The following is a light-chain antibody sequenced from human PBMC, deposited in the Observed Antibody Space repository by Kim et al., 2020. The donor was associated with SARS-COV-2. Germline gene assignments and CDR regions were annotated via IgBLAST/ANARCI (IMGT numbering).Light chain of an antibody. J-gene: IGLJ3*02. V-gene: IGLV3-19*01. Sequence: SSELTQDPAVSVALGQTVRITCQADSLRSYYASWYQQKPGQAPVLVIYGKNNRPSGIPDRFSGSSSGNTASLTITGAQAEDEADYYCNSRDSSGNHHWVFGGGTKLTVL. CDR2: GKN. CDR3: NSRDSSGNHHWV. CDR1: SLRSYY.